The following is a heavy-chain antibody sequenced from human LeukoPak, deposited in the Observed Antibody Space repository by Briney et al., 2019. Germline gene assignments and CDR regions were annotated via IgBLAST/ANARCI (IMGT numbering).Heavy chain of an antibody. CDR2: IYHSGST. CDR1: GYSISSGYY. V-gene: IGHV4-38-2*02. CDR3: ARNLGSIAARPGFDY. Sequence: SETLSLTCTVSGYSISSGYYWGWIRQPPGKGLEWIGSIYHSGSTYYNPSLKSRVTISVDTSKNQFSLKLSSVTAADTAVYYCARNLGSIAARPGFDYWGQGALVTVSS. D-gene: IGHD6-6*01. J-gene: IGHJ4*02.